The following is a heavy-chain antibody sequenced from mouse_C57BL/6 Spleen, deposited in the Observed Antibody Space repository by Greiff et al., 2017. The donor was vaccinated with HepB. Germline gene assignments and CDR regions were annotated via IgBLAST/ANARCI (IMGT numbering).Heavy chain of an antibody. CDR1: GYTFTDYN. Sequence: EVHLVESGPELVKPGASVKIPCKASGYTFTDYNMDWVKQSHGKSLEWIGDINPNNGGTIYNQKFKGKATLTVDKSSSTAYMELRSLTSEDTAVYYCARCPIYDGYYVYFDYWGQGTTLTVSS. J-gene: IGHJ2*01. CDR2: INPNNGGT. V-gene: IGHV1-18*01. CDR3: ARCPIYDGYYVYFDY. D-gene: IGHD2-3*01.